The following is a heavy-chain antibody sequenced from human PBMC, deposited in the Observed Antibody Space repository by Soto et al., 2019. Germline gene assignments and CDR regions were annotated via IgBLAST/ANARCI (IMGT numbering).Heavy chain of an antibody. CDR2: TYYRSKWYN. J-gene: IGHJ6*02. CDR1: GDSVSSNSAA. V-gene: IGHV6-1*01. Sequence: PSQTLSLTCAISGDSVSSNSAAWNWIRQSPSRGLEWLGRTYYRSKWYNDYAVSVKSRITINPDTSKNQFSLQLNSVTPEDTAVYYCAREDCSSTSCYQYYYGMDVWGPGTTVTVSS. CDR3: AREDCSSTSCYQYYYGMDV. D-gene: IGHD2-2*01.